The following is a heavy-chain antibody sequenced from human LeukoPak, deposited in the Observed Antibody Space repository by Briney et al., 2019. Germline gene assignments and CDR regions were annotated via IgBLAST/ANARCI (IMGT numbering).Heavy chain of an antibody. V-gene: IGHV1-8*01. D-gene: IGHD3-10*01. Sequence: GASVKVSCKASGYTFTSYDINWVQQATGQGLEWMGWMNPNSGNTGYAQKFQGRVTMTRNTSISTAYMELSSLRSEDTAVYYCARGHRSSYGSGSYYDHWGQGTLVTVSS. CDR2: MNPNSGNT. CDR3: ARGHRSSYGSGSYYDH. CDR1: GYTFTSYD. J-gene: IGHJ4*02.